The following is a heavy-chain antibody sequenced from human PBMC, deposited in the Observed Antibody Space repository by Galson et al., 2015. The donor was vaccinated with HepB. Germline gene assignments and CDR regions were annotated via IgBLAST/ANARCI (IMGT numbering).Heavy chain of an antibody. D-gene: IGHD3-22*01. J-gene: IGHJ4*02. CDR2: ISAYNGNT. CDR3: ARTYYYDSSGYFRYFDY. V-gene: IGHV1-18*04. CDR1: GYTFTSYG. Sequence: SVKVSCKASGYTFTSYGISWVRQAPGQGPEWMGWISAYNGNTNYAQKLQGRVTMTTDTSTSTAYMELRSLRSDDTAVYYCARTYYYDSSGYFRYFDYWGQGTLVTVSS.